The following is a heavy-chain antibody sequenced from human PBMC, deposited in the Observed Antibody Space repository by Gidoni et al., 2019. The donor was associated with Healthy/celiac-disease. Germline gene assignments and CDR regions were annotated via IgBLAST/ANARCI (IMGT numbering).Heavy chain of an antibody. CDR3: ARGLFYDFWSGYYPYFDY. V-gene: IGHV3-33*01. J-gene: IGHJ4*02. CDR2: IWYDGSNK. CDR1: GFTFSSYG. D-gene: IGHD3-3*01. Sequence: QVQLVESGGGVVQPGRSLRLSCAASGFTFSSYGMHWVRQAPGKGLEGVAVIWYDGSNKYYADSVKGRFTISRDNSKNTLYLQMNSLRAEDTAVYYCARGLFYDFWSGYYPYFDYWGREPWSPSPQ.